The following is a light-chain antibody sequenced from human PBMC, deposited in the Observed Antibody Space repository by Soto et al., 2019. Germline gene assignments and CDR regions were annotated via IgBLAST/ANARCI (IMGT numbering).Light chain of an antibody. CDR3: QQRSNWPLT. CDR2: DAS. V-gene: IGKV3-11*01. J-gene: IGKJ4*01. Sequence: EIVLTQSPATLSLSPGERATLSCRASQSVSSYLAWYQQKPGQAPRLLIYDASNRATGIPARVSGSGSGTGFTRTISSLEPEDFAVYYCQQRSNWPLTLRGGTKVEIK. CDR1: QSVSSY.